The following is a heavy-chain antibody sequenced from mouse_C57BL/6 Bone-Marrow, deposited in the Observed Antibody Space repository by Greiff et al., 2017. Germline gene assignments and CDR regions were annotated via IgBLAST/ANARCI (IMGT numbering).Heavy chain of an antibody. CDR2: IHPNSGST. D-gene: IGHD4-1*01. V-gene: IGHV1-64*01. CDR3: ASLTGTLFAY. CDR1: GYTFTSYW. J-gene: IGHJ3*01. Sequence: VQLQQPGAELVKPGASVKLSCKASGYTFTSYWMHWVKQRPGQGLEWIGMIHPNSGSTNYNEKFKSKATLTVDKSSSTAYMQLSSLPSEDSAVYYCASLTGTLFAYWGQGTLVTVSA.